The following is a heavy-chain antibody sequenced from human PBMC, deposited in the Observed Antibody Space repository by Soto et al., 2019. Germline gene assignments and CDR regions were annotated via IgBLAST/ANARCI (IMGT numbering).Heavy chain of an antibody. J-gene: IGHJ3*02. CDR2: MNPNSGNT. Sequence: GASVKVSCKASGYTCTCSVINWVRQATGQGLEWMGWMNPNSGNTGYAQKFQGRVTMTRNTSISTAYMELSSLRSEDTAVYYCARGVFWAAAGHDAFDIWGQGTMVTVSS. V-gene: IGHV1-8*01. CDR1: GYTCTCSV. CDR3: ARGVFWAAAGHDAFDI. D-gene: IGHD6-13*01.